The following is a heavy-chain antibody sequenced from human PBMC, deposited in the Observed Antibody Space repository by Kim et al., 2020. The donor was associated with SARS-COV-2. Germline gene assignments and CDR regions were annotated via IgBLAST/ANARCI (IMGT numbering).Heavy chain of an antibody. J-gene: IGHJ5*02. CDR1: GYTFTSYA. Sequence: ASVKVSCKASGYTFTSYAMNWVRQAPGQGLEWMGWINTNTGNPTYAQGFTGRFVFSLDTSVSTAYLQISSLNAEDTAVYYCARDRSGFGEFPNWFDPWGQGTLVTVSS. CDR3: ARDRSGFGEFPNWFDP. D-gene: IGHD3-10*01. V-gene: IGHV7-4-1*02. CDR2: INTNTGNP.